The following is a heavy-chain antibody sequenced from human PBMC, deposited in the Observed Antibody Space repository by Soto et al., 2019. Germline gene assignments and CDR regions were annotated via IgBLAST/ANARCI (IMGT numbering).Heavy chain of an antibody. Sequence: PGGSLRLSCAASGITFSSYGMHWVRQAPGKGLEWVAVISYDGSNKYYADSVKGRFTISRDNSKNTLYLQMNSLRAEDTAVYYCAKVRIAAAGTPPLDYWGQGTLVTVSS. CDR3: AKVRIAAAGTPPLDY. CDR1: GITFSSYG. D-gene: IGHD6-13*01. V-gene: IGHV3-30*18. J-gene: IGHJ4*02. CDR2: ISYDGSNK.